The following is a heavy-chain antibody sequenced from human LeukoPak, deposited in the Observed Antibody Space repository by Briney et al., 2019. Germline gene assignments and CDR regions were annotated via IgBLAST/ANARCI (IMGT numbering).Heavy chain of an antibody. CDR3: ARAGVLLWFGELSITYDAFDI. CDR2: INGYGSIT. J-gene: IGHJ3*02. CDR1: GFTFETYW. D-gene: IGHD3-10*01. Sequence: PGGSLRLSCAASGFTFETYWMHWVRQAPGKGLEWVSCINGYGSITNYADSVKGRFTISRDNAKNTLYLQMNSLRVKDTAVYYCARAGVLLWFGELSITYDAFDIWGQGTMVTVSS. V-gene: IGHV3-74*01.